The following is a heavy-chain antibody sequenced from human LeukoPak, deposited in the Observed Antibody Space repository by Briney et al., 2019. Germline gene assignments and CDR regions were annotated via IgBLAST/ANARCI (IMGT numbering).Heavy chain of an antibody. Sequence: ASVKVSCKASGFTFPSSGVRWVRQARGQRLEWIGWIVVGSGNTNYAQKFQERVTITRDMSTTTAYMELSSLRSEDAAVYYCAAVGWEYSSSPLPMDVWGQGTTVTVSS. CDR2: IVVGSGNT. D-gene: IGHD6-6*01. CDR3: AAVGWEYSSSPLPMDV. V-gene: IGHV1-58*01. J-gene: IGHJ6*02. CDR1: GFTFPSSG.